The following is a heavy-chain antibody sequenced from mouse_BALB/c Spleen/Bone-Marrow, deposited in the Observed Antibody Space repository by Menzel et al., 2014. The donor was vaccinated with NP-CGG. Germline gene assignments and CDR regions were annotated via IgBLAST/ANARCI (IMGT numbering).Heavy chain of an antibody. CDR2: ISSGSSTI. V-gene: IGHV5-17*02. J-gene: IGHJ2*01. CDR1: GFTFSSFG. Sequence: EVQLVESGGGLVQPGGSRKLSCAASGFTFSSFGMHWVRQTPEKGLEGVAYISSGSSTIYYADTVKGRFTISRDNPKNTLFLQVTSLRSEDTAMYYCTRGGNRDDFDYWGQGTTLTVSS. D-gene: IGHD4-1*01. CDR3: TRGGNRDDFDY.